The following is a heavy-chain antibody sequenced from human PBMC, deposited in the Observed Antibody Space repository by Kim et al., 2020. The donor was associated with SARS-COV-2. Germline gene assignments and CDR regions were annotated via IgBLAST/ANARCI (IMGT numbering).Heavy chain of an antibody. D-gene: IGHD3-22*01. CDR3: ARHHSSGYPKDAFDI. V-gene: IGHV4-39*01. Sequence: PSLKSRVTISVDTSKNQFSLKLSSVTAADTAVYYCARHHSSGYPKDAFDIWGQGTMVTVSS. J-gene: IGHJ3*02.